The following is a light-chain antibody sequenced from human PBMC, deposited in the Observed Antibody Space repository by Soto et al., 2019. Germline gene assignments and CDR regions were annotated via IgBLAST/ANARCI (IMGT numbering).Light chain of an antibody. J-gene: IGKJ1*01. CDR3: MQGSHWPLWT. CDR1: QSLLSSDGNTY. CDR2: KVS. Sequence: DVVMTQSPLSLAVTLGQPASISCRSSQSLLSSDGNTYLNWFQQRPGQSPRRLIYKVSNRDSGVPDRFSGSGSGTDFTLKISRVEAEAVGVYYCMQGSHWPLWTFGQGTKVEIK. V-gene: IGKV2-30*01.